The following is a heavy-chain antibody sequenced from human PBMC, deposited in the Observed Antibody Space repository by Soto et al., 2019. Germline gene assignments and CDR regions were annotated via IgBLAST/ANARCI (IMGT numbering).Heavy chain of an antibody. J-gene: IGHJ4*02. CDR1: GGSISSGGYS. Sequence: QLQLQESGSGLVKPSQTLSLTCAVSGGSISSGGYSWSWIRQPPGKGLEWIGYIYHSGSTYYNPSLKSRVTISVDRSKNQFSLKLSSVTAADTAVYYCARHYYDSSGFSFFDYWGQGTLVTVSS. CDR2: IYHSGST. V-gene: IGHV4-30-2*01. CDR3: ARHYYDSSGFSFFDY. D-gene: IGHD3-22*01.